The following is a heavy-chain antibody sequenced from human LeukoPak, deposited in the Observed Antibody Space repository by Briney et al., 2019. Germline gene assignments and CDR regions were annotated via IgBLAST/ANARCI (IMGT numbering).Heavy chain of an antibody. V-gene: IGHV4-31*03. CDR3: ARVSFTYGPLDS. J-gene: IGHJ4*02. Sequence: PSETLSLTCNVSRGSISSGGHYWSWIRQRPGKGLEWMGYTYFTGGTYYNPSLQSRLIISADTSMTQFSLRLRSVTAADTAVYYCARVSFTYGPLDSWGPGILVTVSS. CDR2: TYFTGGT. CDR1: RGSISSGGHY. D-gene: IGHD4-17*01.